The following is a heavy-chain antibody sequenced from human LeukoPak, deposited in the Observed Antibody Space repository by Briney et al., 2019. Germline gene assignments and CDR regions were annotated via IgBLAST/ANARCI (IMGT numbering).Heavy chain of an antibody. CDR1: GGTFSSYA. CDR3: ARDWWLLGNDAFDI. V-gene: IGHV1-69*04. J-gene: IGHJ3*02. Sequence: SVKVSCKASGGTFSSYAISWVQQAPGQGLEWMGRIIPILGIANYAQKFQGRVTITADKSTSTAYMELSSLRSEDTAVYYCARDWWLLGNDAFDIWGQGTMVTVSS. CDR2: IIPILGIA. D-gene: IGHD2-21*01.